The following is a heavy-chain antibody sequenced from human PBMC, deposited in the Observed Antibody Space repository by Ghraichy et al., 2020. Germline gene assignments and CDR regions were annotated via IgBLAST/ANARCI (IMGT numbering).Heavy chain of an antibody. CDR3: ARHLLLRTDSYHYGMDV. J-gene: IGHJ6*02. CDR2: ISYSGTT. V-gene: IGHV4-59*08. D-gene: IGHD4-17*01. Sequence: SETLSLTCSVSGGSISSYYWSWSRQPPGKGLEWIGYISYSGTTKYSPSLKSRVTMSVDTSKNQISLKLSSVTAADTAVYYCARHLLLRTDSYHYGMDVWGQGTTVTVSS. CDR1: GGSISSYY.